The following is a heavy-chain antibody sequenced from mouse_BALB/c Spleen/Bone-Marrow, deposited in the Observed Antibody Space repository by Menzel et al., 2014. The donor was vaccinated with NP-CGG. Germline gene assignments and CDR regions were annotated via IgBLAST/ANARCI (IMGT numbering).Heavy chain of an antibody. D-gene: IGHD1-1*01. CDR2: IYPGDGDT. V-gene: IGHV1-82*01. CDR3: ARDHGSSYGGVDY. Sequence: VQLQQSGPELVKPGASVKISCKASGYAFSSSWMNWVKQRPGQGLKWIGRIYPGDGDTNYNGKFKGKATLTADKSSSTDYMQLSSLTSVDSAVYFCARDHGSSYGGVDYWGQGTTLTVSS. CDR1: GYAFSSSW. J-gene: IGHJ2*01.